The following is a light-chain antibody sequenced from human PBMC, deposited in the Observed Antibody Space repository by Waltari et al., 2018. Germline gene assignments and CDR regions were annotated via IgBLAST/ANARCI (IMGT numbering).Light chain of an antibody. V-gene: IGKV6-21*02. CDR2: FAA. J-gene: IGKJ2*01. CDR1: QSIGST. CDR3: HQSSVLPYT. Sequence: EIVLTQSPDFQSAAPKEKVTITCRASQSIGSTLHWYQQKPDQSPKLLIKFAAQSISGVPSRFSGSGSGTDFTLTISSLEAEDAATYYCHQSSVLPYTFGQGAKLEIK.